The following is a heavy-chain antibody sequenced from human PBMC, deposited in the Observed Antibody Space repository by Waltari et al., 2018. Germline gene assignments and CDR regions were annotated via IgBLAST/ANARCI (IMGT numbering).Heavy chain of an antibody. CDR2: INHSGST. CDR1: GGSFSGYY. V-gene: IGHV4-34*01. D-gene: IGHD3-16*02. CDR3: ARFKPAYDYIWGSYRYGVAFDI. J-gene: IGHJ3*02. Sequence: QVQLQQGGAGLLKPSETLSLTCAVSGGSFSGYYWSWVRHPPGKGLEWIGEINHSGSTNYHPSLKSRVTISVDTSKNQFSLKLSSVTAADTAVYYCARFKPAYDYIWGSYRYGVAFDIWGQGTMVTVSS.